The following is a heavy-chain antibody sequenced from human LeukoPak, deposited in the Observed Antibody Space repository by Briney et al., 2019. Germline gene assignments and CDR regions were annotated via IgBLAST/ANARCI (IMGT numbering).Heavy chain of an antibody. CDR3: ARSSGCIDY. V-gene: IGHV1-46*01. D-gene: IGHD6-19*01. CDR1: GYTFTSYY. J-gene: IGHJ4*02. CDR2: INPSGGST. Sequence: ASVKVSCKASGYTFTSYYIHWVRQAPGQGLEWMGIINPSGGSTTYAQKFQGRVTMTRDTSTSTVYMELSSLRSEDTAVHYCARSSGCIDYWGQGALVTVSS.